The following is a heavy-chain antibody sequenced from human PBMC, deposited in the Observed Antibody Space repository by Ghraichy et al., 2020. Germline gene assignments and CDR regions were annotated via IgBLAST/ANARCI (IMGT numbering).Heavy chain of an antibody. CDR3: VRYDYGFLGGAFDP. CDR2: VYYGGST. CDR1: GASLNSRGSY. V-gene: IGHV4-39*07. Sequence: GSLNISCSVSGASLNSRGSYWGWIHQPPGKGLEWIASVYYGGSTYYNPSLRSRVTISEDTSRNQIYLSLNAVTAADTAIYYCVRYDYGFLGGAFDPWGQGTRVTVSS. J-gene: IGHJ5*02. D-gene: IGHD3-10*01.